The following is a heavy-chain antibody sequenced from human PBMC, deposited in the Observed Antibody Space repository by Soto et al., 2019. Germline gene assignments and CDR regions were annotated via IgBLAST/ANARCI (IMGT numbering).Heavy chain of an antibody. V-gene: IGHV3-23*01. CDR2: INNSGGST. Sequence: GGSLRLSCVASGFTFSRYAMSWVRQAPGKGLAWVSSINNSGGSTYYADAVKGRFTISRDNSKNTLYLQMNSLRAEDTAVYYCAKTTTVSTLDAFDIWGQGTMVTVSS. CDR1: GFTFSRYA. J-gene: IGHJ3*02. D-gene: IGHD4-17*01. CDR3: AKTTTVSTLDAFDI.